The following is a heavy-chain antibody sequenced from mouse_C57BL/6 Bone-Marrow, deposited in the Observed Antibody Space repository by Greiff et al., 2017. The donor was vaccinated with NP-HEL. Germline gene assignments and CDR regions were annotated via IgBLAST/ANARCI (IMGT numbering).Heavy chain of an antibody. CDR1: GYTFTSYW. CDR2: IDPSDSYT. V-gene: IGHV1-69*01. D-gene: IGHD1-1*01. CDR3: ARKGRRWRFDY. J-gene: IGHJ2*01. Sequence: QVQLQQPGAELVMPGASVKLSCKASGYTFTSYWMHWVKQRPGQGLEWIGEIDPSDSYTNYNQKFKGKSTLTVDKSSSTSYMQLSSLTSEDSAVYYCARKGRRWRFDYWGQGTTLTVSS.